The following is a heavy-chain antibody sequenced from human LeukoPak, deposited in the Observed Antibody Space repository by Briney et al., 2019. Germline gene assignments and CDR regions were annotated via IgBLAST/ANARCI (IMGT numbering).Heavy chain of an antibody. J-gene: IGHJ3*02. CDR2: IYQSGST. D-gene: IGHD3-10*01. Sequence: PSETLSLTCAVSGGSISSGGYSWRWIRQPPGKGLEWIGYIYQSGSTYYNPSLKSRVTMSVDTSKNQFSLKLSSVTAADTAVYYCARDLYLRSSDAFDIWGQGTMVTVSS. CDR1: GGSISSGGYS. CDR3: ARDLYLRSSDAFDI. V-gene: IGHV4-30-2*01.